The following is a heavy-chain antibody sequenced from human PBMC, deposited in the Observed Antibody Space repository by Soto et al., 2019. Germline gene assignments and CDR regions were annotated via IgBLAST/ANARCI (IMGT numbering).Heavy chain of an antibody. V-gene: IGHV3-43*01. CDR1: GFTFDDYT. CDR2: ISWDGGST. D-gene: IGHD3-10*01. CDR3: GKENGAQYYYGSGRQRSSYYYYGMDV. J-gene: IGHJ6*02. Sequence: GGSLRLSCAASGFTFDDYTMHWVRQAPGKGLEWVSLISWDGGSTYYADSVKGRFTISRDNSKNSLYLQMNSLRTEDPALYCCGKENGAQYYYGSGRQRSSYYYYGMDVWGQGTTVTVSS.